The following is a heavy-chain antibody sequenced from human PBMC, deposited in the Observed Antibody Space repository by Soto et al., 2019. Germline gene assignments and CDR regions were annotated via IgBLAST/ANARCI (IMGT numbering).Heavy chain of an antibody. CDR3: ARDDGYDWYFDL. CDR2: IIPILGIA. CDR1: GGTFSSYT. J-gene: IGHJ2*01. Sequence: QVQLVQSGAEVTKPGSSVKVSCKASGGTFSSYTISWVRQAPGQGLEWMGRIIPILGIANYAQKFQGRVTITADKSTSTAYMGLSSLRSEDTAVYYCARDDGYDWYFDLWGRGTLVTVSS. V-gene: IGHV1-69*08. D-gene: IGHD5-12*01.